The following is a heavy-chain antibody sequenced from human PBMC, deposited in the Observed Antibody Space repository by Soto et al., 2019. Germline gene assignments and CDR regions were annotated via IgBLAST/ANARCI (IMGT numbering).Heavy chain of an antibody. J-gene: IGHJ5*02. D-gene: IGHD2-2*01. CDR3: ARAIPAAAIIRPNINWFDP. CDR2: IIPIFGTA. V-gene: IGHV1-69*06. CDR1: GGTFSSYA. Sequence: QVQLVQSGAEVKKPGSSVKVSCKASGGTFSSYAISWVRQAPGQGLEWMGGIIPIFGTANYAQKFQGRVTITADKSTITAYMELSSLRSEDTAVYYCARAIPAAAIIRPNINWFDPWGQGTLVTVSS.